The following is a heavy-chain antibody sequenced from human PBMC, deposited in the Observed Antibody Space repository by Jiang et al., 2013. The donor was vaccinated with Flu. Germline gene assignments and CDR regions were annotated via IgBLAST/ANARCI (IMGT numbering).Heavy chain of an antibody. V-gene: IGHV7-4-1*02. CDR1: GYTFTKYG. CDR2: INTATGNP. CDR3: ARTQSMTSTDLDS. D-gene: IGHD2-2*01. J-gene: IGHJ4*02. Sequence: PGASVKVSCKASGYTFTKYGIHWVRQAPGQGLEWMGWINTATGNPRSAQGFTGRFVFSLDTSVSTAYLQISGLKTEDTAIYYCARTQSMTSTDLDSWGQGTLVTVSS.